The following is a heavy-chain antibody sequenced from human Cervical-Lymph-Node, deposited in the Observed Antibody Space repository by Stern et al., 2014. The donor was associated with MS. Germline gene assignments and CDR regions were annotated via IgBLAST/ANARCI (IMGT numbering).Heavy chain of an antibody. V-gene: IGHV2-5*02. Sequence: ESGPTLVKPTQTLTLTCTFSGFSLSSRPVGVGWIRQPPGRALEWLALIYWDDDRRYSPSLKTRLTITKDTSKNQVVLSMTNMDPVDTATYYCARRRDYYDSSGALDYWGQGTLVTVSS. D-gene: IGHD3-22*01. CDR1: GFSLSSRPVG. CDR2: IYWDDDR. J-gene: IGHJ4*02. CDR3: ARRRDYYDSSGALDY.